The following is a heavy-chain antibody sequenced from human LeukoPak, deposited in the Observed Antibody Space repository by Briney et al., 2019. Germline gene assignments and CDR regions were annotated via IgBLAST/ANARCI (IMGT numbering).Heavy chain of an antibody. Sequence: GGSLXLSCAASGFTVSSNYMTWVRQAPGKGLEWVSLIYSGGSTYYADSVKGRFTISRDNSKNTLYLQMNSLRAEDTAVYYCAAYSSCDYWGQGTLVTVSS. CDR1: GFTVSSNY. D-gene: IGHD6-6*01. CDR2: IYSGGST. CDR3: AAYSSCDY. V-gene: IGHV3-53*01. J-gene: IGHJ4*02.